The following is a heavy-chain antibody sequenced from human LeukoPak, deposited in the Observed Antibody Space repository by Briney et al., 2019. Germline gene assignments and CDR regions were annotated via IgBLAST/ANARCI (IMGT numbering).Heavy chain of an antibody. CDR1: GFTLSSFG. Sequence: GRSLRLSCTASGFTLSSFGMHWVRQAPGKGLEWVAVISDDGSNRYYAGSVKGRFTISRDNSKNTLYLQMNSLRAEDTAVYYCAKDLGRYRNNFFDYWGQGNLVTVSS. D-gene: IGHD1-26*01. J-gene: IGHJ4*02. CDR3: AKDLGRYRNNFFDY. V-gene: IGHV3-30*18. CDR2: ISDDGSNR.